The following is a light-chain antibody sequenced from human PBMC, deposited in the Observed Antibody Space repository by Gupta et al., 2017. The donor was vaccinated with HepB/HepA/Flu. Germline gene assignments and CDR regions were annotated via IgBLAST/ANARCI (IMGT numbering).Light chain of an antibody. V-gene: IGKV3-20*01. CDR2: GAS. Sequence: EMVLTQSPGTLSLSPGERATLSCRASQSIISRYLAWYQQKPGQAPRLLIYGASSRATGIPDRFSGSGSGTDFTLTISRLGPEDFAVYHCHHYGFSPLLTFGGGTKVEIK. CDR3: HHYGFSPLLT. J-gene: IGKJ4*01. CDR1: QSIISRY.